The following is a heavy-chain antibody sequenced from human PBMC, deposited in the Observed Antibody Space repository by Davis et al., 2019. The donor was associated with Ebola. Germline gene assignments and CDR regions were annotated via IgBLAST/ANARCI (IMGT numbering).Heavy chain of an antibody. CDR1: GGSFSGYY. J-gene: IGHJ4*02. D-gene: IGHD6-13*01. Sequence: SETLSLTCAVYGGSFSGYYWTWIRQPPGKGLEWIGEINHSGSTNYNPSLKSRLIISVDTSKNQFSLQLNSVTAADTAVYYYARGDLGGKQLVYWGQGTLVTVS. CDR2: INHSGST. CDR3: ARGDLGGKQLVY. V-gene: IGHV4-34*01.